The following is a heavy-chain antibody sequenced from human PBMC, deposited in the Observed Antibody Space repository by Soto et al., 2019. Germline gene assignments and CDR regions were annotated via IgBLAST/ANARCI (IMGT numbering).Heavy chain of an antibody. Sequence: GVSLRLSCAASGFTFSSYAMSWVRQAPGKGLEWVSAISGSGGSTYYADSVKGRFTISRDNSKNTLYLQMNSLRAEDTAVYYCAKDGYISAEYYYYYYGMYVCGQGTSVIVS. CDR2: ISGSGGST. D-gene: IGHD6-19*01. CDR1: GFTFSSYA. V-gene: IGHV3-23*01. J-gene: IGHJ6*02. CDR3: AKDGYISAEYYYYYYGMYV.